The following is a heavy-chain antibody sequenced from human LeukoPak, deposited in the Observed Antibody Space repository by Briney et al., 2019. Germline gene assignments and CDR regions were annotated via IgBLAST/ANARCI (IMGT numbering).Heavy chain of an antibody. D-gene: IGHD3-10*01. Sequence: GGSLRLSCAASGFTFDDSAMHWVRQGPGKGLEWVSLISGDGSSTDYADSVKGRFTISRDNSKNSLFLQMNSLRTEDTALYYCAKRGRGFHSSWGQGTLVTVSS. CDR3: AKRGRGFHSS. J-gene: IGHJ4*02. CDR2: ISGDGSST. V-gene: IGHV3-43*02. CDR1: GFTFDDSA.